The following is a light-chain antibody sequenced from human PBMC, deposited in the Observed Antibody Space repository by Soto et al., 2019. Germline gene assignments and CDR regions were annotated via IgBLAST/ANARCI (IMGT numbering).Light chain of an antibody. Sequence: QSALTQPPSASGSPGQSVTISCTGTSSDVGGYDYVSWYQQHPGKVPKLMIYEVSKRPSGVPDRFSGSKSGKTASLTVSGLQAEDEADYYCSSYAGSNTVEFGGGTKVTVL. CDR1: SSDVGGYDY. CDR2: EVS. V-gene: IGLV2-8*01. J-gene: IGLJ2*01. CDR3: SSYAGSNTVE.